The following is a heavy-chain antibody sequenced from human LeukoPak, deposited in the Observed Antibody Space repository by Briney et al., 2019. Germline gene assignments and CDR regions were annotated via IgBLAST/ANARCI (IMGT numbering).Heavy chain of an antibody. V-gene: IGHV1-18*01. J-gene: IGHJ5*02. CDR3: ARVESSSWYIKENWFDP. CDR1: GYTFTSYG. D-gene: IGHD6-13*01. CDR2: ISAYNGNT. Sequence: ASVKVSCKASGYTFTSYGISWVRQAPGQGLEWMGWISAYNGNTNYAQKLQGRVTMTTDTSTSTAYMELRSLRSDDTAVYCCARVESSSWYIKENWFDPWGQGTLVTVSS.